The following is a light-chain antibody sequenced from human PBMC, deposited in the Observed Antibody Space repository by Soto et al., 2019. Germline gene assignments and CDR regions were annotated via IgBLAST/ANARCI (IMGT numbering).Light chain of an antibody. CDR2: CIS. Sequence: DIQMTQSPSSLSASVRDGFTITFRASQSISGSLNLYQQKPLKAPNLLIYCISTRATGIPARFSGSGSGTEFSLTISSLQSEDFAVYYCQQYSKWPITFGQGTRLEI. V-gene: IGKV1-39*01. CDR1: QSISGS. CDR3: QQYSKWPIT. J-gene: IGKJ5*01.